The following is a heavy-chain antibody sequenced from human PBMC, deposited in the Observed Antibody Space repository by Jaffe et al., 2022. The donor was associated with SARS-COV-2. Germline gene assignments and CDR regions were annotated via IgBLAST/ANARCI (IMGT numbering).Heavy chain of an antibody. CDR2: IWYDGSNK. CDR1: GFTFRSYG. J-gene: IGHJ6*02. CDR3: ARAGVGTYGMDV. Sequence: QVQLVESGGGVLQPGRSLRLSCAASGFTFRSYGMHWVRQAPGKGLEWVAVIWYDGSNKYYADSVKGRFTISRDSSENTLYLQMNSLRAEDTAVYYCARAGVGTYGMDVWGQGTTVTVSS. D-gene: IGHD2-8*01. V-gene: IGHV3-33*01.